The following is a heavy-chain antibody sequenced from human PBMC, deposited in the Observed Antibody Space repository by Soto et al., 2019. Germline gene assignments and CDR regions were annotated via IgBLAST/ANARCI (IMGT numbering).Heavy chain of an antibody. CDR1: GGSISSSSYY. J-gene: IGHJ6*02. CDR3: ARDDTYYGMDV. D-gene: IGHD3-9*01. V-gene: IGHV4-39*01. Sequence: PSETLSLTCSVSGGSISSSSYYWRWIRQPPGKGLEWIGSIYNSGSTYYNPSLKSRVTISVDTSKNQFSLKLNSVTAADTAVYYCARDDTYYGMDVWGQGTKVTVAS. CDR2: IYNSGST.